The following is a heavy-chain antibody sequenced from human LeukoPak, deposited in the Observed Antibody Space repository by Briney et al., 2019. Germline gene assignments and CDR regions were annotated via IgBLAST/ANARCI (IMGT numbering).Heavy chain of an antibody. CDR1: GFTFSSYA. CDR3: ARAISSSSWYYFDY. D-gene: IGHD6-13*01. Sequence: GGSLRLSCAASGFTFSSYAMHWVRQAPGKGLEWVAVISYDGSNKYYADSVKGRFTISRDNSKNTLYLQMNSLRAEDTAVYYCARAISSSSWYYFDYWGQGTLVTVSS. J-gene: IGHJ4*02. CDR2: ISYDGSNK. V-gene: IGHV3-30-3*01.